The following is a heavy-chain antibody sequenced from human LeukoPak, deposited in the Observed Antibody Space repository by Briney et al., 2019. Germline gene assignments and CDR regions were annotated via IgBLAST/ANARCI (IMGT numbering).Heavy chain of an antibody. D-gene: IGHD3-16*01. CDR3: GRDPRGDYYLDH. CDR1: GYTFTGYY. CDR2: INPNIGDT. V-gene: IGHV1-2*02. Sequence: ASVKVSCKASGYTFTGYYLHWVRQAPGQGLEWVGSINPNIGDTKYAQKFQGRVTMTRDTSISTADMELSTLKSDDTAVYYCGRDPRGDYYLDHWGQGTLVTVSS. J-gene: IGHJ4*02.